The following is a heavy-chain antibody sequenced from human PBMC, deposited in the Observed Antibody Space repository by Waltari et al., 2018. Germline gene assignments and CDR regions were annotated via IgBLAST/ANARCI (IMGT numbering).Heavy chain of an antibody. CDR2: IKQDGTQQ. J-gene: IGHJ4*02. CDR3: ARALPGEITVYDY. V-gene: IGHV3-7*01. Sequence: EVQLVESGGGLVQPGGSLRLSCVASGFTFGSHWMSWVRQAPGKGLEWVADIKQDGTQQDYVGSVKGRFTVSRDNHKNSLFLQMNSLRAEDTAVYYCARALPGEITVYDYWAQGALVTVSS. D-gene: IGHD3-10*01. CDR1: GFTFGSHW.